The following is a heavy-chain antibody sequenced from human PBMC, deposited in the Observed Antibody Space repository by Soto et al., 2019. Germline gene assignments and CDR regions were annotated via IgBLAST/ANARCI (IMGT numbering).Heavy chain of an antibody. Sequence: QVQLHESGPGLVKPSQTLSLTCTVSGGSISSGDYYWSWIRQPPGRGLEWIGYIYYSGSTYYNPSLKSRVTISVDTSKNQFSLKLSSVTAADTAVYYLARWWFGEFFDYWGQGTLVTVSS. CDR3: ARWWFGEFFDY. J-gene: IGHJ4*02. D-gene: IGHD3-10*01. CDR2: IYYSGST. V-gene: IGHV4-30-4*01. CDR1: GGSISSGDYY.